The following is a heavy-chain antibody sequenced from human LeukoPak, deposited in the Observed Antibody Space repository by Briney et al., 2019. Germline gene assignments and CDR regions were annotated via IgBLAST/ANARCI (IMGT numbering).Heavy chain of an antibody. V-gene: IGHV3-33*08. D-gene: IGHD2-2*01. J-gene: IGHJ4*02. CDR2: IQYDGSIE. CDR3: ARDSCGSPSCFDY. Sequence: GGSLRLSCVVSGFTFSSYAMSWVRQAPGRGLEWVAAIQYDGSIEDYADSVKGRFTISRDQSKNTLFLQVNSLRAEDTAVYYCARDSCGSPSCFDYWGQGTLVTVSS. CDR1: GFTFSSYA.